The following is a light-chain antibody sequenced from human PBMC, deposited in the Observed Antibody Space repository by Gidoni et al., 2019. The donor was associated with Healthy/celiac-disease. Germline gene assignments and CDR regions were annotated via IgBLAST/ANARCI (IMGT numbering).Light chain of an antibody. CDR1: QSITNY. CDR3: QQSYSFASLT. J-gene: IGKJ4*01. V-gene: IGKV1-39*01. CDR2: AAS. Sequence: DIQMTQSPSSLSASAGYRVTITCLATQSITNYLNWYQHKPWKAPNLLIYAASRLTSGVPSRFNGSGSGTDFTLTINSLQPEDFATYYCQQSYSFASLTFGRGTKVEI.